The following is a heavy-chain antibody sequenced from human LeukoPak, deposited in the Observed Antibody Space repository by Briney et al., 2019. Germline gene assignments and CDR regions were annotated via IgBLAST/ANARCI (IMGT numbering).Heavy chain of an antibody. CDR2: INPNSGDT. CDR1: GYTFTGFF. CDR3: ARWGELTGVGN. J-gene: IGHJ4*02. V-gene: IGHV1-2*02. D-gene: IGHD1-7*01. Sequence: ASAKVSCKASGYTFTGFFMNWVRQAPGQGLEWMGRINPNSGDTSYAQKFQGRVTMTRDTSITTAYMDLSSLTSDDTAMYYCARWGELTGVGNWGQGTLVTVSS.